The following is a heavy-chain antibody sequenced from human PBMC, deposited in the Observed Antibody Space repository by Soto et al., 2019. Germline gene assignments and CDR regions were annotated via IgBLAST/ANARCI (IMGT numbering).Heavy chain of an antibody. V-gene: IGHV1-18*01. CDR1: GYTFSTCG. CDR2: ISAYNNNT. CDR3: ARITDNWNSENYFDP. Sequence: ASVKVSCKASGYTFSTCGINWVRQAPGQGLEWMGWISAYNNNTHYAQKAQGRVTMTTDTSTNTAYMELRSLRSDDTAVYYCARITDNWNSENYFDPWGQGTLVTVSS. J-gene: IGHJ5*02. D-gene: IGHD1-7*01.